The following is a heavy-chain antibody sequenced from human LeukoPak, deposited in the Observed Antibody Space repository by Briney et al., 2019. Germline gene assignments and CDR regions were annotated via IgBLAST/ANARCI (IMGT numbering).Heavy chain of an antibody. CDR2: LSDSGGGT. V-gene: IGHV3-23*01. CDR3: AKDIGSYYDY. CDR1: GFSLSSYG. J-gene: IGHJ4*02. D-gene: IGHD3-10*01. Sequence: GGSLRLSCAASGFSLSSYGMTWVRQAPGKQLEWVSTLSDSGGGTYYADSVKGRFTISRDNSRNTLYLQMHSLRVEDTAVYYCAKDIGSYYDYWGQGILVTVSS.